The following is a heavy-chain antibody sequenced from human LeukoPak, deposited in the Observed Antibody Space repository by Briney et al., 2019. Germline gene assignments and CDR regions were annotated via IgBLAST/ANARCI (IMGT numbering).Heavy chain of an antibody. J-gene: IGHJ5*02. CDR3: ARDAYDDSSES. Sequence: GGSLRLSCAASGFTFSSYLMTWVRQAPGKGLEWVANLNPDGSRKFYVDSVKGRFTISRDNAKNSLYLQMHSLRAEDTALYYCARDAYDDSSESWGQGTLVTVSS. CDR2: LNPDGSRK. CDR1: GFTFSSYL. D-gene: IGHD3-3*01. V-gene: IGHV3-7*01.